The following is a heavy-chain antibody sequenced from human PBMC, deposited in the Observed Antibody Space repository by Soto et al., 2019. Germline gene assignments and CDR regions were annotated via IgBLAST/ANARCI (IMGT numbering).Heavy chain of an antibody. Sequence: SETLSLTCAVSGGSISSSSNYWGWIRQPPGKGLEWIGSIYYSGSTYSNPSLKSRVTISVDTSKNHFSLKLSSVTAADTAVYFFVKRYGHHYYHMAVSSQRTTVTVSS. V-gene: IGHV4-39*02. D-gene: IGHD3-3*01. CDR1: GGSISSSSNY. CDR2: IYYSGST. CDR3: VKRYGHHYYHMAV. J-gene: IGHJ6*03.